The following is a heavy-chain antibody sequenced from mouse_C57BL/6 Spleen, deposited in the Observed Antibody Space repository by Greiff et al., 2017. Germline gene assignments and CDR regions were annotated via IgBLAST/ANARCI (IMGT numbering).Heavy chain of an antibody. V-gene: IGHV1-78*01. CDR1: GYTFTDPT. Sequence: QVQLQQSDAELVKPGASVQISCKVSGYTFTDPTIHWMKQRPEQGLEWIGYIYPRDGSTKYNEKFKGKATLTADKSSSTAYMQLNSLTSEDSAVYFCARTALLGGYYFDYWGQGTTLTVSS. D-gene: IGHD2-10*01. CDR3: ARTALLGGYYFDY. J-gene: IGHJ2*01. CDR2: IYPRDGST.